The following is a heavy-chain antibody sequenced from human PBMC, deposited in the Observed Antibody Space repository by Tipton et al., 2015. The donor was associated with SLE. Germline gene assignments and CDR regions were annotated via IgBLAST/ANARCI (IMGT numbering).Heavy chain of an antibody. CDR1: GYSISSGYY. D-gene: IGHD3-22*01. CDR2: IYHSGST. V-gene: IGHV4-38-2*02. J-gene: IGHJ4*02. CDR3: ARYYDSSGYIPGYFDY. Sequence: TLSLTCTVSGYSISSGYYWGWIRQPPGKGLEWIGSIYHSGSTYYNPSLKSRVTISVDTSKNQFSLKLSSVTAADTAMYYCARYYDSSGYIPGYFDYWGQGTLVTVSS.